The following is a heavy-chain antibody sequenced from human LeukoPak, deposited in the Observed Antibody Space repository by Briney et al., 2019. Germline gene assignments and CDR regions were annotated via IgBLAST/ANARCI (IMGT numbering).Heavy chain of an antibody. J-gene: IGHJ4*02. Sequence: GGSLRLSCSASGFTFSSYAMHWVRQAPGKGLEYVSAISSNGGSTYYADSVKGRFTISRDNSKSTLYLQMSSLRAEDTAVYYCVKVSGSHDFDYWGQGTLVTVSS. CDR1: GFTFSSYA. CDR3: VKVSGSHDFDY. D-gene: IGHD1-26*01. CDR2: ISSNGGST. V-gene: IGHV3-64D*06.